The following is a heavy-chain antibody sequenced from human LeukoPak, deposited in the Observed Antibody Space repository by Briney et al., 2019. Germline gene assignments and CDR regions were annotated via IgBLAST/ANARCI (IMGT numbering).Heavy chain of an antibody. CDR3: ARAEAAGGAFDY. V-gene: IGHV3-21*01. CDR2: ISIISSYI. D-gene: IGHD6-13*01. J-gene: IGHJ4*02. Sequence: GGSLRLSCAASGFTFSSYGMNWVRQAPGKGLEWVSSISIISSYIYYADSVKGRFTISGDNAKNSLYLQMNSLRAEDTAVYYCARAEAAGGAFDYWGQGTLVTVSS. CDR1: GFTFSSYG.